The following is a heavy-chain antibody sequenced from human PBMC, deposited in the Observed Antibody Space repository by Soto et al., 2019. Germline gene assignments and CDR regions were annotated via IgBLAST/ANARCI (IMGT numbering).Heavy chain of an antibody. CDR3: ASRSVPTMSWFFDL. Sequence: EVQLVESGGDLVQPGGSLRLSCVAPGFTVSGNYMIWVRQAPGKGLEWVSLSYSGGSAYYADSVKGRFTVSRDNSKNTLYLQINSLRAEDTAVYYCASRSVPTMSWFFDLWGRGSLVTVSS. CDR2: SYSGGSA. J-gene: IGHJ2*01. D-gene: IGHD5-12*01. CDR1: GFTVSGNY. V-gene: IGHV3-66*01.